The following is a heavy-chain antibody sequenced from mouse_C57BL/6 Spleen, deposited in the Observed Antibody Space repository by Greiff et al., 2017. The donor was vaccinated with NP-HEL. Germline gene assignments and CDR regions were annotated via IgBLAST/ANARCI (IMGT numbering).Heavy chain of an antibody. V-gene: IGHV1-54*01. D-gene: IGHD2-4*01. Sequence: VQLQESGAELVRPGTSVKVSCKASGYAFTNYLIEWEKQRPGQGLEWIGVINPGSGGTNYNEKFKGKATLTADESSSTAYMQLSSLTSEDSAVYFCARRDDYDGGFAYWGQGTLVTVSA. CDR2: INPGSGGT. J-gene: IGHJ3*01. CDR1: GYAFTNYL. CDR3: ARRDDYDGGFAY.